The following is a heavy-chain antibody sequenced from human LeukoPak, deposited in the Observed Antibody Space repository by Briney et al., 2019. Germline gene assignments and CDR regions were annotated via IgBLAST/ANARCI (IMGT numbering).Heavy chain of an antibody. J-gene: IGHJ4*02. Sequence: PSETLSLTCTVSGGSISSSSYYWGWIRQPPGKGLEWIGSICYSGSTYYNPSLKSRITISVDTSKNQFSLKLSSVTAADTAVYYCASLGITIFGVASWGQGTLVTVSS. V-gene: IGHV4-39*01. D-gene: IGHD3-3*01. CDR1: GGSISSSSYY. CDR2: ICYSGST. CDR3: ASLGITIFGVAS.